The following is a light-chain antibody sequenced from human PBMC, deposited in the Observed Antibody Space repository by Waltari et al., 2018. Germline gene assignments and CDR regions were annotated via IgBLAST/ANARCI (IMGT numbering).Light chain of an antibody. CDR3: LQYNTNPYS. CDR1: QGISTY. J-gene: IGKJ2*03. V-gene: IGKV1-17*01. Sequence: DIQMTQYPSSLSASAGERVTITCRASQGISTYLNWYQQKPGKAPKRLIYAASSLESGVPSRFSGSGSGTDFTLTISSLQPEDFATYYCLQYNTNPYSFGQGTKVEIK. CDR2: AAS.